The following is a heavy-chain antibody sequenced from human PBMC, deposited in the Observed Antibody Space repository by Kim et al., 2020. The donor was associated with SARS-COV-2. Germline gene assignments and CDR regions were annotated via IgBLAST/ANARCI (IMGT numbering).Heavy chain of an antibody. CDR1: GFTFDDYA. J-gene: IGHJ4*02. CDR2: ISWNSGSI. D-gene: IGHD6-13*01. CDR3: AKDMLRYSSSWANFDY. V-gene: IGHV3-9*01. Sequence: GGSLRLSCAASGFTFDDYAMHWVRQAPGKGLEWVSGISWNSGSIGYADSVKGRFTISRDNAKNSLYLQMNSLRAEDTALYYCAKDMLRYSSSWANFDYWGQGTLVTGSS.